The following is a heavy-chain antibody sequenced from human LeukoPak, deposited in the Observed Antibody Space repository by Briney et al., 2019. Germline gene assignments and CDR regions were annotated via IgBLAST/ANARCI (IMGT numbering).Heavy chain of an antibody. CDR3: ARGGSYLSAFDI. CDR1: GFTFSSYG. V-gene: IGHV3-53*01. CDR2: IYSGGST. J-gene: IGHJ3*02. D-gene: IGHD1-26*01. Sequence: GGTLKLSCAASGFTFSSYGMSWVRQAPGKGLEWVSIIYSGGSTFYADSVKGRFTISRDNSKNTLYLQMNSLRAEDTAVYYCARGGSYLSAFDIWGQGTMVTVSS.